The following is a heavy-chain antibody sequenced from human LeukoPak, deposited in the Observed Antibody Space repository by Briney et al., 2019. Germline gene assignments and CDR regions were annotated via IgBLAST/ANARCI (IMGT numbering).Heavy chain of an antibody. CDR1: GGSIISSSYY. CDR3: ARRSSYCSSTSWSVWFDP. D-gene: IGHD2-2*01. Sequence: SETLSLTCTVSGGSIISSSYYWGWIRQPPGKGLEWIGSIYYSGSTYYSPSLKSRVTISVDTSKNQFSLKLSSVTAADTAVYYCARRSSYCSSTSWSVWFDPWGQGNLVTVSS. J-gene: IGHJ5*02. CDR2: IYYSGST. V-gene: IGHV4-39*01.